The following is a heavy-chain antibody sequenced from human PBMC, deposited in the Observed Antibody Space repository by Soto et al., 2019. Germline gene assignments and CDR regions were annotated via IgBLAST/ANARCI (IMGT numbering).Heavy chain of an antibody. D-gene: IGHD2-15*01. CDR1: GFTFSSYW. J-gene: IGHJ6*02. V-gene: IGHV3-7*01. CDR3: ARQYCSGGSCYSFYYYGMDF. Sequence: GGSLRLSCAASGFTFSSYWMSWVRQAPGKGLEWVANIKQDGSGKYYVDSVKGRFTISRDNAKNSLYLQMNSLRAEDTAVYYCARQYCSGGSCYSFYYYGMDFLGQGTTVTVFS. CDR2: IKQDGSGK.